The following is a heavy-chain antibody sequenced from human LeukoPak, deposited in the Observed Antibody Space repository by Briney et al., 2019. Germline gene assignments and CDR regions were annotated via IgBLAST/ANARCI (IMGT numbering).Heavy chain of an antibody. V-gene: IGHV3-48*01. D-gene: IGHD5-18*01. CDR3: ARDGYSYGFTLKYYFDY. CDR2: ISSSSSTI. Sequence: GGSLRLSCAASGFTFSSYSMNWVRQAPGKGLEWVSYISSSSSTIFYADSVKGRFTISRDNAKNSLYLQMTSLRAEDTAVYYCARDGYSYGFTLKYYFDYWGQGTLVTVSS. CDR1: GFTFSSYS. J-gene: IGHJ4*02.